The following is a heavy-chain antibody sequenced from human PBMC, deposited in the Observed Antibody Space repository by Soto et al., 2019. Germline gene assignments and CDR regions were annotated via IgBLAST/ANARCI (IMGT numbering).Heavy chain of an antibody. CDR1: GFTFSSYA. Sequence: GGSLRLSCAASGFTFSSYAMSWVRQAPGKGLEWVSAISGSGGSTYYADSVKGRFTISRDNSKNTLYLQMNSLRAEDTAVYYCAKGRGAITGTSSLDYWGQGTLVTVSS. CDR3: AKGRGAITGTSSLDY. J-gene: IGHJ4*02. V-gene: IGHV3-23*01. D-gene: IGHD1-20*01. CDR2: ISGSGGST.